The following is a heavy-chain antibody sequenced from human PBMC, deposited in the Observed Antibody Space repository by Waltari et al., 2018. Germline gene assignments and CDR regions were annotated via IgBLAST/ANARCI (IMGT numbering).Heavy chain of an antibody. Sequence: EVQLVESGGGLVKPGGSLRLSCAASGFTFSSYSMNWVRPAPGKGLEWVSSSSSSSSYIYYADSVKGRFTISRDNAKNSRYLQMNSLRAEDTAVYYCARDRQYSSSWGAFDIWGQGTMVTVSS. CDR3: ARDRQYSSSWGAFDI. CDR2: SSSSSSYI. CDR1: GFTFSSYS. V-gene: IGHV3-21*01. D-gene: IGHD6-13*01. J-gene: IGHJ3*02.